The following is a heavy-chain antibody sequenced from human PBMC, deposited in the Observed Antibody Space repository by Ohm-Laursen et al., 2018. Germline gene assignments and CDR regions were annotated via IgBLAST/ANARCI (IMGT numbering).Heavy chain of an antibody. Sequence: SLRLSCAASGFTFSTYGMHWVRQAPGKGLEWVAVIWYDGSRTSYADSMEGRFTISRDNSMDTLYLQMNSLSAEDTAVYFCARDFAGYYDYWGQGTLVTVSS. V-gene: IGHV3-33*01. CDR2: IWYDGSRT. CDR1: GFTFSTYG. J-gene: IGHJ4*02. CDR3: ARDFAGYYDY. D-gene: IGHD3-10*01.